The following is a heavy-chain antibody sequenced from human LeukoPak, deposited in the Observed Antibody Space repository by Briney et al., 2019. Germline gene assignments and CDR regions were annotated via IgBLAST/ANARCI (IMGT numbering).Heavy chain of an antibody. V-gene: IGHV3-7*01. Sequence: GGSLRLSCAASGFTFSSTWMSWVRQAPGKGLEGVANIKQDGSEKYYVDSVKARFTISRDNAKNSLYLQMNSLRAGDTAVYYCARDGDGYHYWGQGTLVAVSS. D-gene: IGHD5-18*01. CDR2: IKQDGSEK. CDR3: ARDGDGYHY. CDR1: GFTFSSTW. J-gene: IGHJ4*02.